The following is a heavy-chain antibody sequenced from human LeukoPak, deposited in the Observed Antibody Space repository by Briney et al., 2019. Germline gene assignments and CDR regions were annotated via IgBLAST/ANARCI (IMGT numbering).Heavy chain of an antibody. CDR2: INTNTGNP. J-gene: IGHJ4*02. D-gene: IGHD3-22*01. Sequence: ASVKVSCKASGYTFTSYAMNWVRQAPGQGLEWMGWINTNTGNPTYAQGFTGRFVFSLDTSVSTAYLQISSLKAEDTAVYYCAREPDDYYDSSGYDYWGQGTLVTVSS. V-gene: IGHV7-4-1*02. CDR1: GYTFTSYA. CDR3: AREPDDYYDSSGYDY.